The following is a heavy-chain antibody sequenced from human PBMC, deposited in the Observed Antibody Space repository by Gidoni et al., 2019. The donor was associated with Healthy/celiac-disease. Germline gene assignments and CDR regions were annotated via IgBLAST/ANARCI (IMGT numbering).Heavy chain of an antibody. V-gene: IGHV3-30-3*01. CDR1: GFTFRSYA. J-gene: IGHJ6*02. D-gene: IGHD4-4*01. Sequence: QVQLVESGGGVVQPGRSLSLSCSASGFTFRSYAMHWVRQAPGKGLEWVAVISYDGSNKYYADSVKGRFTIYRDNSKNTLYLQMNSLRAEDTAVYYCARDYSNYFYYYYGMDVWGQGTTVTGSS. CDR3: ARDYSNYFYYYYGMDV. CDR2: ISYDGSNK.